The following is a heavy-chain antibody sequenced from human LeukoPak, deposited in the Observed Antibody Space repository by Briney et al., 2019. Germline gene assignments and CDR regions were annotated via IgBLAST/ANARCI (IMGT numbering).Heavy chain of an antibody. CDR3: ARENYDILTGTN. CDR1: GGSISSGDYY. CDR2: IYYSGST. Sequence: SQTLSLTCTVSGGSISSGDYYLSWIRQPPGKGLEWIGYIYYSGSTYYNPSLKSRVTISVDTSKNQFSLKLSSVTAADTAVYYCARENYDILTGTNWGQGTLVTVSS. J-gene: IGHJ4*02. D-gene: IGHD3-9*01. V-gene: IGHV4-30-4*08.